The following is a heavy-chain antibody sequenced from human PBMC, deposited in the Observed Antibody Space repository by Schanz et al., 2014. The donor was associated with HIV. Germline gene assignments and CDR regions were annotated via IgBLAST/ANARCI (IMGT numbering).Heavy chain of an antibody. D-gene: IGHD3-10*01. CDR3: VKGYYYGRQPDLDY. Sequence: QVQLVQSGAEVKKPGASVKVSCKASGGTFSSYGFIWVRQAPGQGLEWMGGIIPIFGTTNYAQRFQGRLTITADESTSTAYMELSSLRTEDTALYYCVKGYYYGRQPDLDYWGQGVLVTVSS. V-gene: IGHV1-69*01. CDR1: GGTFSSYG. J-gene: IGHJ4*02. CDR2: IIPIFGTT.